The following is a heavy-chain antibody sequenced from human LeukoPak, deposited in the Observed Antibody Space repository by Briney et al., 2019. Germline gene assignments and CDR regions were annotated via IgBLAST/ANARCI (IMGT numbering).Heavy chain of an antibody. V-gene: IGHV3-7*05. Sequence: GGSLRLSCAASGFTFSSYWMSWVRQAPGKGLERVANIKQDGSEKYYVDSVKGRFTISRDNAKNSLYLQMNSLRAEDTAVYYCARDQRYCSSSSCPWEPFDYWGQGTLVTVSS. CDR3: ARDQRYCSSSSCPWEPFDY. D-gene: IGHD2-2*01. CDR2: IKQDGSEK. J-gene: IGHJ4*02. CDR1: GFTFSSYW.